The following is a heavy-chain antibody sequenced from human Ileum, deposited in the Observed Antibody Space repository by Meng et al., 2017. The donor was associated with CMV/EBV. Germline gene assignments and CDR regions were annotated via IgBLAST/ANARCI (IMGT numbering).Heavy chain of an antibody. V-gene: IGHV1-8*03. CDR3: ARGGGYEFGRGYYKILYYYYGMDV. D-gene: IGHD3-3*01. J-gene: IGHJ6*02. Sequence: ASVKVSCKASGYTFTSYDINWVRQATGQGLEWMGWMNPNSGNTGYAQKFQGRVTITRNTSISTAYMELSSLRSEDTAVYYCARGGGYEFGRGYYKILYYYYGMDVWGQGTTVTVSS. CDR1: GYTFTSYD. CDR2: MNPNSGNT.